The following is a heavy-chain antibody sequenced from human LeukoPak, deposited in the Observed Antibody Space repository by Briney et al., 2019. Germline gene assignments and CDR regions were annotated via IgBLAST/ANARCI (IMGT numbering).Heavy chain of an antibody. J-gene: IGHJ4*02. V-gene: IGHV1-18*01. CDR3: ARDLSGYCSGGSCYRAGDYFDY. CDR1: GYTFTSYG. Sequence: ASVKVSCKASGYTFTSYGISWVRQAPGQGLEWMGWISAYNGNTNYAQKLQGRVTMTTDTSTSTAYRELRSLRSDDTAVYYCARDLSGYCSGGSCYRAGDYFDYWGQGTLVTVSS. CDR2: ISAYNGNT. D-gene: IGHD2-15*01.